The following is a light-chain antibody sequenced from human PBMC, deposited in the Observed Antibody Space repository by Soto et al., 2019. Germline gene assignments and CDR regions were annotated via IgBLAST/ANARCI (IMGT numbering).Light chain of an antibody. V-gene: IGKV1-27*01. CDR2: AAS. Sequence: DIQMTQSPSSLSASVGDRVTITCRASQGISNYLAWYQQKPGKVPKLLIYAASTLQSGVPSRFSGSGSGTDFTLTISSLQPEDVATYYCQKYNSAPPALTFGPGTKVDIK. CDR3: QKYNSAPPALT. CDR1: QGISNY. J-gene: IGKJ3*01.